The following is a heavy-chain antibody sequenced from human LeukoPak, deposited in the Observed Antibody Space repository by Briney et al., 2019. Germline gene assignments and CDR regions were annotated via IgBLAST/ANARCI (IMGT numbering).Heavy chain of an antibody. J-gene: IGHJ3*02. CDR1: GITFSSFA. V-gene: IGHV3-23*01. CDR3: AKDRPIFGVADDAFDI. CDR2: ISAGGAT. D-gene: IGHD3-3*01. Sequence: GGSLRLSCAVSGITFSSFAMTWVRQAPGKGLEWVSGISAGGATYYADSVKGRFTISRDNSKATLYLQMNSLRAEDTAVYYCAKDRPIFGVADDAFDIWGQGTMVTVSS.